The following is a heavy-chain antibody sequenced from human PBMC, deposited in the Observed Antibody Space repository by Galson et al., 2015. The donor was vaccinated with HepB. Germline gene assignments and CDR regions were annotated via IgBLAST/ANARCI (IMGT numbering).Heavy chain of an antibody. Sequence: SLRLSCAASGFTFSSYAMSWVRQAPGKGLEWVSAISGSGGSTYYADSVKGRFTISRDNSKNTLYLQMNSLRAEDTAVYYCAKVSGRTAPRRVFIDWYFDLWGRGTLVTVSS. V-gene: IGHV3-23*01. CDR1: GFTFSSYA. CDR2: ISGSGGST. CDR3: AKVSGRTAPRRVFIDWYFDL. J-gene: IGHJ2*01. D-gene: IGHD1/OR15-1a*01.